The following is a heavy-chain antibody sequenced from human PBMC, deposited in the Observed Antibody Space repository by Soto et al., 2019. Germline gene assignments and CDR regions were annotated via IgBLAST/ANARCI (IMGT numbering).Heavy chain of an antibody. V-gene: IGHV3-11*04. CDR2: ISSSGSTI. CDR3: ARDSGYCSSTSCYLFVY. Sequence: PGGSLRLSCAASGFSFSDYYMSWIRQAPGKGLEWVSYISSSGSTIYYADSVKGRFTISRDNAKNSLYLQMNSLRAEDTAVYYCARDSGYCSSTSCYLFVYWGQGTLVTVSS. D-gene: IGHD2-2*01. J-gene: IGHJ4*02. CDR1: GFSFSDYY.